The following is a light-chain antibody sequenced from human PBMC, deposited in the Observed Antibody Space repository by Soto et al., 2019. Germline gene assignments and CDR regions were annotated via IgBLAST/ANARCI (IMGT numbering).Light chain of an antibody. J-gene: IGKJ1*01. CDR3: QQYGSARLT. V-gene: IGKV3-20*01. CDR1: ESFANTY. CDR2: GAS. Sequence: EIVLTQSPGTLSLSPGERATLSCRASESFANTYLAWYQQKPGQAPRLLIYGASSRATGLPDRFSGSPSGTDHTFTFSISRLEPEDAAVYYCQQYGSARLTFGQGTKVEIK.